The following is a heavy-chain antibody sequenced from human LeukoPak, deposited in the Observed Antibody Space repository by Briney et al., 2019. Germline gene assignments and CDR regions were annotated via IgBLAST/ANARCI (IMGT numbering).Heavy chain of an antibody. CDR1: GFTFDDYA. CDR3: ARRAGAYSHPYDY. Sequence: GGSLRLSCAASGFTFDDYAMHWVRQAPRKGLEWVSFIYSDNTHYSDSVKGRFTISRDNSKNTLYLQMNSLRAEDTAVYYCARRAGAYSHPYDYWGQGTLVTVSS. V-gene: IGHV3-53*01. D-gene: IGHD4/OR15-4a*01. CDR2: IYSDNT. J-gene: IGHJ4*02.